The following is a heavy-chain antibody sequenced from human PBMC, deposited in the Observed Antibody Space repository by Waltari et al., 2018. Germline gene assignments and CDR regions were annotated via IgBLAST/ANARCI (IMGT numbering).Heavy chain of an antibody. Sequence: QVQQVQSGPEVKKPGSSVQVSCKASGCTFSSYAISWVRQAPAQGHDWMGGIIPIFGTSNYAQKCQSRVTITTDESTSTAYMELSSLRSEDTAVYYCARGFITMVQGVCYGMDVWGQGTTVTVSS. V-gene: IGHV1-69*05. CDR1: GCTFSSYA. D-gene: IGHD3-10*01. J-gene: IGHJ6*02. CDR2: IIPIFGTS. CDR3: ARGFITMVQGVCYGMDV.